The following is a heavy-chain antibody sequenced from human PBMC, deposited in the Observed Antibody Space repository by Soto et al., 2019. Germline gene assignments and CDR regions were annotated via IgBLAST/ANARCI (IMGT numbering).Heavy chain of an antibody. CDR1: GYTFTSYG. CDR2: ISAYNGNT. Sequence: ASVKVSCKASGYTFTSYGISWVRQAPGQGLEWMGWISAYNGNTNYAQKLQGRVTMTTDTSTSTAYMELRSLRSDDTAVYYCARVAVTFVSYYDFWSGYSPTRDYFDYWG. J-gene: IGHJ4*01. V-gene: IGHV1-18*01. D-gene: IGHD3-3*01. CDR3: ARVAVTFVSYYDFWSGYSPTRDYFDY.